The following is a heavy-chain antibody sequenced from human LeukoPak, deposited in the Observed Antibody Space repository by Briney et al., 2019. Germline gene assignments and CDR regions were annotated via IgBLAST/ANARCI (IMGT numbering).Heavy chain of an antibody. CDR2: IYPGDSDT. J-gene: IGHJ4*02. CDR1: GYTFTSYW. CDR3: ARLAVGTYSGFDY. D-gene: IGHD5-12*01. Sequence: GESLQISCKGSGYTFTSYWIAWVRQMPGKGLECMGIIYPGDSDTRYSPSFEGQVTISADKSITTGYLQWSSLKASDTAMYYCARLAVGTYSGFDYWGQGTLVTVSS. V-gene: IGHV5-51*01.